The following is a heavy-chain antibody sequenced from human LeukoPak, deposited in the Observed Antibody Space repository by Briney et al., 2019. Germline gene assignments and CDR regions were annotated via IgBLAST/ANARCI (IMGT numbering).Heavy chain of an antibody. V-gene: IGHV3-74*01. CDR2: IKPDGSIT. Sequence: PGGSLRLFCAASGFTFRNYWMHWVRQAPGKGLEWVSRIKPDGSITAYAASVKGRFTISRDNAKNTLYLQTSSLRAEDTAVYYCARAPKSRLVGVLKGPFDRWGQGTLVTVSS. J-gene: IGHJ5*02. D-gene: IGHD3-3*01. CDR1: GFTFRNYW. CDR3: ARAPKSRLVGVLKGPFDR.